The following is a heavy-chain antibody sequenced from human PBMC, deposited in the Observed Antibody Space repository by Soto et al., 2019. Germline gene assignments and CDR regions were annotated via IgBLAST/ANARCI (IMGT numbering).Heavy chain of an antibody. J-gene: IGHJ4*02. CDR3: ARDVGATGD. D-gene: IGHD1-26*01. V-gene: IGHV1-3*01. CDR1: GYTFTSYA. CDR2: INAGNGNT. Sequence: QVQLLQSGAEVKKPGASVKVSCTASGYTFTSYAIHWVRQAPGQRLEWMGWINAGNGNTKYSQKFQGRVTITRDTSASTAYMERSGLRSEVTAVYYCARDVGATGDWGQGPMVTVSS.